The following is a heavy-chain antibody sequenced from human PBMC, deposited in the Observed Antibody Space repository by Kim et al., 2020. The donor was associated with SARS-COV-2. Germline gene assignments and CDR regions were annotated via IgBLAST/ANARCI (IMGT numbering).Heavy chain of an antibody. J-gene: IGHJ3*02. CDR2: IYNSGST. CDR3: ARYGRGIWPLGAFDI. V-gene: IGHV4-59*01. Sequence: SETLSLTCTVSGGSISSYYWSWIRQPPGKGLQWIGYIYNSGSTNYNPSLKSRVTISVDTSKNQFSLKLSSVTAADTAVYYCARYGRGIWPLGAFDIWGQGTMVTVSS. D-gene: IGHD2-15*01. CDR1: GGSISSYY.